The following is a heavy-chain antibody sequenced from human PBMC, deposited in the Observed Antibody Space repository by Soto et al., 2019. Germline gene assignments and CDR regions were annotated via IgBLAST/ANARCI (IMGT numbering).Heavy chain of an antibody. CDR2: ISSSSSTI. V-gene: IGHV3-48*02. CDR1: GFTFSSYS. CDR3: ARVGSSGLDY. J-gene: IGHJ4*02. Sequence: EVQLVESGGGLVQPGGSLRLSCAASGFTFSSYSRNWVRQTPGKGLEWVSYISSSSSTIYYADSVKGRFTISRDNAKNSLYLQMNILRDEDTAVYYCARVGSSGLDYWGQGTLVTVSS. D-gene: IGHD6-19*01.